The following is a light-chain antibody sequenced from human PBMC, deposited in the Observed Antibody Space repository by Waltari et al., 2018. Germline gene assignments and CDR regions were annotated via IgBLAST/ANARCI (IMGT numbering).Light chain of an antibody. V-gene: IGKV1-9*01. CDR2: AAS. CDR3: QQVNSYPLT. CDR1: QDISTY. Sequence: DIQLTQSPSFLSASVGDKVTITCRASQDISTYLAWYQQKPGKAPKFLIDAASTLQSGVPSRFSGGGSGTEFTLTISSLQPEDFASYHCQQVNSYPLTFGGGTKVEI. J-gene: IGKJ4*01.